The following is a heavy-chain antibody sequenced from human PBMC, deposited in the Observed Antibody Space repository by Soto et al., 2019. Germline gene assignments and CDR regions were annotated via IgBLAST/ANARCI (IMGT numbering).Heavy chain of an antibody. CDR3: ARLLEWGEYYFDY. J-gene: IGHJ4*02. V-gene: IGHV4-39*01. D-gene: IGHD3-3*01. CDR1: GVSISSSSYY. CDR2: IYYSGST. Sequence: SETLSLTCTVSGVSISSSSYYWVWIRQPPGKGLEWIGSIYYSGSTYYNPSLKSRVTISVDTSKNQFSLKLSSVTAADTAVYYCARLLEWGEYYFDYWGQGTLVTVSS.